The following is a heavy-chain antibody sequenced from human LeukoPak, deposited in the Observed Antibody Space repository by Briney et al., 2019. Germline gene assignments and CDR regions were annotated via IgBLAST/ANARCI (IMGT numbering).Heavy chain of an antibody. CDR3: ARVAGKNAFDI. Sequence: ASVKVSCKASGYTFTSYDINWVRQATGQGLEWMGWMNPNSGNTGYAQKFQGRVTMTRDTSISTAYMELSRLRSDDTAVYYCARVAGKNAFDIWGQGTMVTVSS. D-gene: IGHD6-19*01. V-gene: IGHV1-8*01. CDR2: MNPNSGNT. J-gene: IGHJ3*02. CDR1: GYTFTSYD.